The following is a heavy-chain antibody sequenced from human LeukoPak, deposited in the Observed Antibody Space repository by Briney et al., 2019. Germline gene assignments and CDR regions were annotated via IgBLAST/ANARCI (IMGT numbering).Heavy chain of an antibody. D-gene: IGHD2-21*02. Sequence: GGSLRLSCAASGFTVSSNYMNWVRQAPGKGLEWVSVIYSGGSTYYADSVKGRFTISRVNSKNTIYLQMNSLRAEDTAVYYCASGLVVTALVNSNWYFDLWGRGTLVTVSS. CDR3: ASGLVVTALVNSNWYFDL. J-gene: IGHJ2*01. V-gene: IGHV3-53*01. CDR1: GFTVSSNY. CDR2: IYSGGST.